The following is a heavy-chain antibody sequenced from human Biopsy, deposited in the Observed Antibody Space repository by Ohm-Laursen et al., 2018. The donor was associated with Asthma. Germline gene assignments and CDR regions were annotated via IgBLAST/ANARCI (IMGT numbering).Heavy chain of an antibody. CDR1: RINLRNFG. J-gene: IGHJ4*02. V-gene: IGHV3-30*03. CDR2: GGSYYDGGLK. CDR3: ARDVMEWYLPAFDF. D-gene: IGHD3-3*01. Sequence: SSLRLSCAASRINLRNFGVFWVRQAPGKGLEWVAVGGSYYDGGLKYYADSVNGRFTVSRDDSKNTLYLQMNSLRPDDTAVYYCARDVMEWYLPAFDFWGQGTLVTVSS.